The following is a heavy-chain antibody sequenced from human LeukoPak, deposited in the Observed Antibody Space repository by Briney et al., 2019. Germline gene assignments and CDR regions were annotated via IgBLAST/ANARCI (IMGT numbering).Heavy chain of an antibody. CDR3: ARGRKHGYSSGWTPLGT. CDR2: INPNSGGT. J-gene: IGHJ5*02. Sequence: GASVKVSCKASGYTFTGYYMHWVRQAPGQGLEWMGWINPNSGGTNYAQKFQGRVTMTRDTSISTAYMELSRLRSDDTAVYYCARGRKHGYSSGWTPLGTWGQGTLVTVSS. CDR1: GYTFTGYY. V-gene: IGHV1-2*02. D-gene: IGHD6-19*01.